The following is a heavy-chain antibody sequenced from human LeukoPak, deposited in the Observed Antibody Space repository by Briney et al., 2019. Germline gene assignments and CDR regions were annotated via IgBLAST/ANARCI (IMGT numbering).Heavy chain of an antibody. D-gene: IGHD3-10*01. J-gene: IGHJ4*02. Sequence: GGSLRLSCAASGFTLGNDAMSWVRQAPGKGMEWVSAISGNGYNTYYADSVKGRFTISSESSGNTLYLQMHNLRAEDTAVYYCAKGVRLWFAFYFDYWGQGTLVTVSS. CDR2: ISGNGYNT. V-gene: IGHV3-23*01. CDR1: GFTLGNDA. CDR3: AKGVRLWFAFYFDY.